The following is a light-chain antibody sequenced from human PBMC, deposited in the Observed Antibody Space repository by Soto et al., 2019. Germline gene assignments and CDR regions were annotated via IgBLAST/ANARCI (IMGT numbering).Light chain of an antibody. CDR1: QGVSSS. V-gene: IGKV1-9*01. J-gene: IGKJ5*01. Sequence: IQLAESPNCLAACVGDRVTITCRASQGVSSSLTWYQQKPGSAPKLLIFAASILQSGVPSRFSGSGSRTDFTLTIPCRQPEGIASYYCQELNCDPVSFGQGTRLEIK. CDR2: AAS. CDR3: QELNCDPVS.